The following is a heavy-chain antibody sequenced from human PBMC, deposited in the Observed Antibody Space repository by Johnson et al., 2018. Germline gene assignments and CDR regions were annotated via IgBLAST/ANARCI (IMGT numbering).Heavy chain of an antibody. CDR3: ARARGGYCSSTSCYKGVYYYYGMDV. V-gene: IGHV3-23*04. Sequence: VQLVQSGGGLVQPGGSLRLSCAASGFTFSSYAMAWVRQAPGKGLEWVSVSSGSGGSTYYADSVKGRFTISRDNAKNSLYLQMNSLRAEDTAGYYCARARGGYCSSTSCYKGVYYYYGMDVWGQGTTVTVSS. D-gene: IGHD2-2*01. CDR1: GFTFSSYA. J-gene: IGHJ6*02. CDR2: SSGSGGST.